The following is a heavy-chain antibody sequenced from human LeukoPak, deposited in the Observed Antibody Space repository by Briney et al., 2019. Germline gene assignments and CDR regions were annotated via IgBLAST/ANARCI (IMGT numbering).Heavy chain of an antibody. Sequence: SETLSLTCAVSGGSISSYYWSWIRQPPGKGLEWIGYIYHSGSTNYNPSLKSRVTISVDTSKNQFSLKLSSVTAADTAVYYCARSRYIVVVPAAMLGPSRNWFDPWGQGTLVTVSS. CDR2: IYHSGST. V-gene: IGHV4-59*01. CDR3: ARSRYIVVVPAAMLGPSRNWFDP. J-gene: IGHJ5*02. CDR1: GGSISSYY. D-gene: IGHD2-2*01.